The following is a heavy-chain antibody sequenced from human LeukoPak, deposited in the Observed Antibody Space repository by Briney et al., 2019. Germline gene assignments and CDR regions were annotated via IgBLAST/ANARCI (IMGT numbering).Heavy chain of an antibody. Sequence: GRSLRLSCAASGFTFKNCALHWVRQAPGKGLEWVAVISYDGDSKFHADSVRGRFSISRDNAKNSLYLQMNSLRAEDTAVYYCAREVLMGPRYFDYWGQGTLVTVSS. V-gene: IGHV3-30-3*01. D-gene: IGHD3-10*01. CDR2: ISYDGDSK. J-gene: IGHJ4*02. CDR3: AREVLMGPRYFDY. CDR1: GFTFKNCA.